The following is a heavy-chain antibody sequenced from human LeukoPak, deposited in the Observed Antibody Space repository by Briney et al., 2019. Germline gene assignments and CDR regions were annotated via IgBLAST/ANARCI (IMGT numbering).Heavy chain of an antibody. V-gene: IGHV4-4*02. CDR2: ISHSGNT. D-gene: IGHD5-12*01. Sequence: SETLSLTCAVSGDSISSINWCNWVRQSPGKGLEWIGEISHSGNTNYSPSLKSRVTISVDKSKNQFSLKLSSVTAADTAVYYCARVRGYSGYDRVFDYWGQGTLVTVSS. CDR1: GDSISSINW. CDR3: ARVRGYSGYDRVFDY. J-gene: IGHJ4*02.